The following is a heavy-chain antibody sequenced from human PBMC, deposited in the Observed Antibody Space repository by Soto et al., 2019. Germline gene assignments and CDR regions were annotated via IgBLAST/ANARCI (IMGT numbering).Heavy chain of an antibody. Sequence: EVQLVESGGGLVQPGGSLRLSCAASGFTFSSYEMNWVRQAPGKGLEWVSYISSSGSTIYYADSVKGRFTISRDKAKNSLYLQMNSMRAEDTSVYYCARDSSGYTRPLYYFDYWGQGTLVTVSS. CDR2: ISSSGSTI. J-gene: IGHJ4*02. V-gene: IGHV3-48*03. CDR3: ARDSSGYTRPLYYFDY. CDR1: GFTFSSYE. D-gene: IGHD3-22*01.